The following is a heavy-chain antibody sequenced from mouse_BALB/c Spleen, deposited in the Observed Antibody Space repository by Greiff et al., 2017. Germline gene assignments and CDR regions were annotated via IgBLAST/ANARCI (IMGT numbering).Heavy chain of an antibody. Sequence: EVKVVESGGGLVKPGGSLKLSCAASGFTFSSYAMSWVRQSPEKRLEWVAEISSGGSYTYYPDTVTGRFTISRDNAKNTLYLQMSSLKSEDTAMYYCASGYGNPAWFAYWGQGTLVTVSA. CDR3: ASGYGNPAWFAY. J-gene: IGHJ3*01. V-gene: IGHV5-9-4*01. CDR2: ISSGGSYT. D-gene: IGHD2-10*02. CDR1: GFTFSSYA.